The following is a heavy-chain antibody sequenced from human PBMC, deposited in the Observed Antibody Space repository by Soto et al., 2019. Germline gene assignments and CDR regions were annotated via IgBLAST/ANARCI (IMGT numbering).Heavy chain of an antibody. CDR2: IGWNSGKI. J-gene: IGHJ3*02. CDR1: GFTFNGYA. Sequence: EVQLVESGGGLIQPGRSLRLSCAASGFTFNGYAMHWVRQAPGKGLEWVSGIGWNSGKIDYSDTVKGRFTISRDNVNNSLFLKMNSIRSEDTALYYCANDISALRTTITPRGVCDMWGQGTMVTVSS. V-gene: IGHV3-9*01. D-gene: IGHD6-6*01. CDR3: ANDISALRTTITPRGVCDM.